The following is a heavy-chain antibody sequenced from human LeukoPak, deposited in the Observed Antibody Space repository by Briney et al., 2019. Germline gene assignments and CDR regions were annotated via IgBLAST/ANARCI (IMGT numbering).Heavy chain of an antibody. D-gene: IGHD3-22*01. J-gene: IGHJ5*02. Sequence: GESLKISCRGSGYSFGNYWIAWERQMPGKGLEWMGIVYPGDSSTKYSPSFQGQVTISVDRSINTAYLQWSSLTASDTAMYYCARLTDYYDSSGYYRNYNWFDPWGQGTLVTVSS. CDR3: ARLTDYYDSSGYYRNYNWFDP. CDR1: GYSFGNYW. CDR2: VYPGDSST. V-gene: IGHV5-51*01.